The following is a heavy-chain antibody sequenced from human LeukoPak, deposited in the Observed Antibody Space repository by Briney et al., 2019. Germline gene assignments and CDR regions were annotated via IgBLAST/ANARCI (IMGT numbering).Heavy chain of an antibody. CDR1: GYTFTSYA. CDR3: ARALGTTVGARFDY. D-gene: IGHD1-26*01. CDR2: INAGNGNT. V-gene: IGHV1-3*01. J-gene: IGHJ4*02. Sequence: PGRSLRLSCAASGYTFTSYAMHWVRQAPGQRLEWMGWINAGNGNTKYSQKFQGRVTITRDTSASTAYMELSRLRSDDTAVYYCARALGTTVGARFDYWGQGTLVTVSS.